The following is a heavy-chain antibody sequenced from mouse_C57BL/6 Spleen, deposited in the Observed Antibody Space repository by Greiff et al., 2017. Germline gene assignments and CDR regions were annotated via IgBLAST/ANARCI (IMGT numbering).Heavy chain of an antibody. V-gene: IGHV1-69*01. Sequence: VQLQQPGAELVMPGASVKLSCKASGYTFTSYWMPWVKQRPGQGLEWIGEIDPSDSYTNYNQKFKGKSTLTVDKSSSTAYMQLSSLTSEDSAVYYCARGPHYYAMDYWGQGTSVTVSS. CDR3: ARGPHYYAMDY. D-gene: IGHD6-1*01. J-gene: IGHJ4*01. CDR2: IDPSDSYT. CDR1: GYTFTSYW.